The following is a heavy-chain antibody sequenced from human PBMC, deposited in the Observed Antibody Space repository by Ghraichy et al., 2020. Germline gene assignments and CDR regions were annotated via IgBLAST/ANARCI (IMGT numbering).Heavy chain of an antibody. Sequence: SETLSLTCTVSGGSISSYYWSWIRQPPGKGLEWIGYIYTSGSTNYNPSLKSRVTISVDTSKNQFSLKLSSVTAADTAVYYCARRSIDYGGNSFFDYWGQGTLVTVSS. J-gene: IGHJ4*02. D-gene: IGHD4-23*01. CDR1: GGSISSYY. V-gene: IGHV4-4*09. CDR3: ARRSIDYGGNSFFDY. CDR2: IYTSGST.